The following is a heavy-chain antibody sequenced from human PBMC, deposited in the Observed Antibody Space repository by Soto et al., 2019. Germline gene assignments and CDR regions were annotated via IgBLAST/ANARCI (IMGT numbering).Heavy chain of an antibody. Sequence: QVQVVESGGGVVQPGRSLRLSCAASGFTFSSYAMHWVRQAPGKGLEWVAVISYDGSNKYYADSVKGRFTISRDNSKNTLYLQMNSLRAEDTAVYYCARDGGGPFDYWGQGTLVTVSS. D-gene: IGHD3-16*01. J-gene: IGHJ4*02. CDR2: ISYDGSNK. V-gene: IGHV3-30-3*01. CDR1: GFTFSSYA. CDR3: ARDGGGPFDY.